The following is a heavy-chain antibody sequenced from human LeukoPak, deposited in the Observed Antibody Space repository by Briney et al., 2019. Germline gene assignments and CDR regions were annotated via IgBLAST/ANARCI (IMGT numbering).Heavy chain of an antibody. D-gene: IGHD3-9*01. CDR2: IKQDGSEQ. CDR3: AREGRWRYDILTGYFDY. V-gene: IGHV3-7*01. CDR1: GFSLSTYW. J-gene: IGHJ4*02. Sequence: GGSLRLSCAASGFSLSTYWMSWVRQAPGKGLEWVANIKQDGSEQYYGDSVKGRFTISRDNANNSLFLQMDSLTAEDTAVYYCAREGRWRYDILTGYFDYWGQGILVTVSS.